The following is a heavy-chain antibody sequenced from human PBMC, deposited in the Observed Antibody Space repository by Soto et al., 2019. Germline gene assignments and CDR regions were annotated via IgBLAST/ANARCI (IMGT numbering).Heavy chain of an antibody. J-gene: IGHJ3*02. V-gene: IGHV4-30-4*08. CDR3: ARGGFVEMATLDDAFDI. CDR1: GGSISSCGYY. CDR2: IYYSGST. D-gene: IGHD5-12*01. Sequence: SETLSLTCTVSGGSISSCGYYWSWIRQHPGKGLEWIGYIYYSGSTYYNPSPKSRVTISVDTSKNQFSLKLSSVTAADTAVYYCARGGFVEMATLDDAFDIWGQGTLVTVSS.